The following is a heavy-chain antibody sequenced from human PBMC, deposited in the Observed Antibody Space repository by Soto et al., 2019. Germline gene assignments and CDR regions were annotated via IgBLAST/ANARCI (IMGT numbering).Heavy chain of an antibody. CDR3: AXDQXXGQGSFDS. CDR1: GFTFNIYG. CDR2: ISYDGSNQ. V-gene: IGHV3-30*03. J-gene: IGHJ4*02. Sequence: VKLVESGGGVVQPGGSLRLSCAASGFTFNIYGMHWVRQAPDKGLEWVALISYDGSNQYYADSVKGRFTISRDNSKNTLFLQMNSLRADDTAVYYCAXDQXXGQGSFDSWGQGTLVTVSS.